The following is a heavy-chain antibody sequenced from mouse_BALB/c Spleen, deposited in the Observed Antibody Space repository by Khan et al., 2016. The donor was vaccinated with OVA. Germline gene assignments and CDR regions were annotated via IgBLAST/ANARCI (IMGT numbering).Heavy chain of an antibody. CDR1: GFSLTSYG. Sequence: QVQLKESGPGLVAPSQSLSITCTVSGFSLTSYGVNWVRQPPGKGLEWLGVIWGDGATNYPSTLNSRLIISKDSSKRQVFLTLNSLQTDDTATYDCAKFTPDYYSRDYWGQGTSVTVSS. J-gene: IGHJ4*01. V-gene: IGHV2-3*01. CDR2: IWGDGAT. D-gene: IGHD1-1*01. CDR3: AKFTPDYYSRDY.